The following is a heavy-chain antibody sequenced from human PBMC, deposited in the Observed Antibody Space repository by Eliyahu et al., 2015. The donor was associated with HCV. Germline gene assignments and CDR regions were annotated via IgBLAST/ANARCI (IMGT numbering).Heavy chain of an antibody. CDR3: AKDRRGSYHPFDI. CDR1: GFTFSSYA. V-gene: IGHV3-23*01. D-gene: IGHD1-26*01. J-gene: IGHJ3*02. CDR2: ISGSGGST. Sequence: EVQLLESGGGLVQPGGSLRLSCAXSGFTFSSYAMSWVRQAPGKGXEWVSAISGSGGSTYYADSVKGRFTISRDNSKNTLYLQMNSLRAEDTAVYYCAKDRRGSYHPFDIWGQGTMVTVSS.